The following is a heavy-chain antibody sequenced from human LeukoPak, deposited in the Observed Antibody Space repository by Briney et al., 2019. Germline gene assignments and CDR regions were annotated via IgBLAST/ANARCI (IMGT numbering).Heavy chain of an antibody. CDR2: VYQDGSVE. V-gene: IGHV3-7*01. J-gene: IGHJ4*02. CDR1: GFTINRYW. Sequence: GGSLRLSCVGSGFTINRYWMTWVRQAPGKGLEWVANVYQDGSVENYVDSVKGRFTISRDNAKNTVYLQMNSLRAEDTAVYYCGNQCTGGACPEHWGLGTQVTVSS. CDR3: GNQCTGGACPEH. D-gene: IGHD2-8*02.